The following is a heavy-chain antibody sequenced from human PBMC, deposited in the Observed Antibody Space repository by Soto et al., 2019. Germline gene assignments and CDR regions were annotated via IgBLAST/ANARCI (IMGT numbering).Heavy chain of an antibody. J-gene: IGHJ3*02. V-gene: IGHV4-34*01. Sequence: QVQQQPWGAGLLKPSETLSLTCTVYAGSFSHYYWNWIRQSPGKGLEWSGKIKHGGSSSYNPSLRSRVSISLDMSKNQFSLTLSSVTAADTAVYYCAIGGSSDWQVALDIWGQGTMVPVSS. CDR2: IKHGGSS. CDR3: AIGGSSDWQVALDI. CDR1: AGSFSHYY. D-gene: IGHD6-19*01.